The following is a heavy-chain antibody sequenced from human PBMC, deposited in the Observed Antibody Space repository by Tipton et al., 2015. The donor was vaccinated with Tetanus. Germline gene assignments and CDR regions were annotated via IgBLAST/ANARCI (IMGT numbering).Heavy chain of an antibody. Sequence: TLSLTCTVSGVSIRSYYWSWIRQPPGKGLEWIGYIYYSGTTYSNPSLGSRVTMSVDTSKIQFSLKVSSVTAADTAVYYCARLSSSANDAHAFDIWGQGTMVTVSS. D-gene: IGHD3-22*01. V-gene: IGHV4-59*04. CDR2: IYYSGTT. CDR3: ARLSSSANDAHAFDI. J-gene: IGHJ3*02. CDR1: GVSIRSYY.